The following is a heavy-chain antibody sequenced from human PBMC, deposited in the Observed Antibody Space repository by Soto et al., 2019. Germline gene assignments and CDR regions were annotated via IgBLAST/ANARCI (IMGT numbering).Heavy chain of an antibody. CDR2: MYYSGTT. Sequence: SETLSLTCTVSGGSLSSGGYSWNWIRQHPVKGLEWIGYMYYSGTTYYTPSLKSRLTISVDKSKHQLSLNITSVTAADTSVYYWGPGAALAGLEYWRQRILVIFSS. J-gene: IGHJ4*02. V-gene: IGHV4-31*03. CDR3: GPGAALAGLEY. D-gene: IGHD6-19*01. CDR1: GGSLSSGGYS.